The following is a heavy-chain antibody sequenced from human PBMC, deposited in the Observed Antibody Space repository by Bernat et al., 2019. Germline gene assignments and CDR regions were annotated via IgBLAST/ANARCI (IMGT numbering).Heavy chain of an antibody. Sequence: QVQLQESGPGLVKPSQTLSLTCTVSGGSISSGDYYWSWIRQPPGKGLEWIGYIYYSGSTYYNPSLKSRVTISVDTTKNQFTLKLSSVTAADKAVYYCASYYFWSGPINDAFDIWGQGTMVTVSS. V-gene: IGHV4-30-4*01. D-gene: IGHD3-3*01. J-gene: IGHJ3*02. CDR1: GGSISSGDYY. CDR2: IYYSGST. CDR3: ASYYFWSGPINDAFDI.